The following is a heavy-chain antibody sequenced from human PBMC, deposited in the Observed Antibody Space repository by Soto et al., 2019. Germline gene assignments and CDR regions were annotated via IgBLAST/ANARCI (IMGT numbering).Heavy chain of an antibody. J-gene: IGHJ4*02. CDR1: GGSISSYY. CDR3: ARAYGDYVFDY. CDR2: IYYSGST. Sequence: QVQLQESGPGLVKPSETLSLTCTVSGGSISSYYWSWIRQPPGKGLEWIGYIYYSGSTNYNPSLKXRVTISVDTSKNQFSLKLSSVTAADTAVYYCARAYGDYVFDYWGQGTLVTVSS. D-gene: IGHD4-17*01. V-gene: IGHV4-59*01.